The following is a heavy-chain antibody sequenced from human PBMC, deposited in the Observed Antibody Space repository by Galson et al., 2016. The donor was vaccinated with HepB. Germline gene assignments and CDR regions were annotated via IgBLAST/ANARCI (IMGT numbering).Heavy chain of an antibody. CDR1: GFNFRRYW. J-gene: IGHJ3*02. CDR3: AGESGSSDSGDALDI. CDR2: INTDARII. Sequence: SLRLSCAASGFNFRRYWMHWVRQAPGKGLVWVSRINTDARIITYADFVKGRFTISRDNAKNTLYLQMNSLGPDDTAVYYFAGESGSSDSGDALDIWGQGTMVTVSS. V-gene: IGHV3-74*03. D-gene: IGHD2-15*01.